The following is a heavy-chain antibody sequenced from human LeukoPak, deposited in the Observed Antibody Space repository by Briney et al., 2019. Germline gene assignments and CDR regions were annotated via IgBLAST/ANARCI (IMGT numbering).Heavy chain of an antibody. D-gene: IGHD2-15*01. CDR1: GGSFSGYY. CDR2: INHSGST. CDR3: AREPSGIDDAFDI. V-gene: IGHV4-34*01. Sequence: SETLSLTCAVYGGSFSGYYWSWIRQPPGKGLEWIGEINHSGSTNYNPSLKSRVTISVDTSKNQFSLKVTSVTAADTAVYFCAREPSGIDDAFDIWGQGTMVTVSS. J-gene: IGHJ3*02.